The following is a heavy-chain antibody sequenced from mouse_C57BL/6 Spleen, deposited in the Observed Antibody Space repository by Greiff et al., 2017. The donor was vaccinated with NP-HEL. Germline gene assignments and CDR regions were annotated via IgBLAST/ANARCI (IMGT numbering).Heavy chain of an antibody. V-gene: IGHV1-42*01. CDR3: ARLLRYVYAMDY. Sequence: EVQRVESGPELVKPGASVKISCKASGYSFTGYYMNWVKQSPEKSLEWIGEINPSTGGTTYNQKFKAKATLTVDKSSSTAYMQLKSLTSEDSAVYYCARLLRYVYAMDYWGQGTSVTVSS. CDR1: GYSFTGYY. CDR2: INPSTGGT. D-gene: IGHD1-1*01. J-gene: IGHJ4*01.